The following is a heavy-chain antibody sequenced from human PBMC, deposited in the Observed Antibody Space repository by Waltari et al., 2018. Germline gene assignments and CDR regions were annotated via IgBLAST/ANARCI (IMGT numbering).Heavy chain of an antibody. V-gene: IGHV4-61*01. CDR2: MYYSGHT. CDR3: ARQGTMIQGAFDI. D-gene: IGHD3-10*01. J-gene: IGHJ3*02. Sequence: QVQLQESGPGLVKPSETLSLICTVSGVSVNSAPYSWSWIRQTPGKGLEWIGYMYYSGHTKYNPSLKSRLTISVDTSKKQVSLNLASVTAADTAMYYCARQGTMIQGAFDIWGQGTMVTVSS. CDR1: GVSVNSAPYS.